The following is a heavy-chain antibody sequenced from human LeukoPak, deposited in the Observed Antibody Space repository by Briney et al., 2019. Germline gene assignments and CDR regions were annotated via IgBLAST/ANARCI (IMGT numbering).Heavy chain of an antibody. D-gene: IGHD6-13*01. J-gene: IGHJ4*02. CDR3: ARDQQQLVPAGGASPLDY. CDR1: GDSVSSSRYC. V-gene: IGHV4-39*07. CDR2: ICYRGRT. Sequence: PSETLSLTCTVSGDSVSSSRYCWGWIRQPSGKGLVWIGSICYRGRTFYNPSLENRVTISVDKSKNQFSLKLSSVTAADTAVYYCARDQQQLVPAGGASPLDYWGQGTLVTVSS.